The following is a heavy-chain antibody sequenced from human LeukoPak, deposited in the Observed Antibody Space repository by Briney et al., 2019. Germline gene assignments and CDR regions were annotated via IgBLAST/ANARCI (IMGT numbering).Heavy chain of an antibody. CDR2: IYHSGST. D-gene: IGHD2-15*01. CDR1: GGSISSSNW. J-gene: IGHJ4*02. CDR3: ARDRDCSGGSCYSAFDY. V-gene: IGHV4-4*02. Sequence: PSGTLSLTCAVSGGSISSSNWWSWVRQPPGKGLEWIGEIYHSGSTNYNPSLKSRVTISVDKSKNQFSLKLSSVTAADTAVYYCARDRDCSGGSCYSAFDYWGQGTLVTVSS.